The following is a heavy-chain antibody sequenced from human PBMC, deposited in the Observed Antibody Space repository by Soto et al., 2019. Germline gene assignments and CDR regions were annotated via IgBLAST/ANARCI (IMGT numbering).Heavy chain of an antibody. CDR1: GDSISTIDYF. CDR2: IYNSATT. V-gene: IGHV4-30-4*01. D-gene: IGHD2-15*01. J-gene: IGHJ5*01. CDR3: ARGRYCLTGSCFPNWFDS. Sequence: SETLSLTCSVSGDSISTIDYFWAWIRQPPGQTLEYIGYIYNSATTYYNPSFEGRVAISLDTSKSQFSLTVTSVTAGDTAVYFCARGRYCLTGSCFPNWFDSWGRGTLVTVSS.